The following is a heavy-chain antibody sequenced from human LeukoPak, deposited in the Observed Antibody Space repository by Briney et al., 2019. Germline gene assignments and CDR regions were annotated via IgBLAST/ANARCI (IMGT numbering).Heavy chain of an antibody. V-gene: IGHV4-4*09. D-gene: IGHD1-20*01. CDR3: ARLLTGTTFDY. CDR1: GGSISSYY. Sequence: KSSETLSLTCTVSGGSISSYYWSWIRQPPGKGLEWIGYIYTSGSTNYNPSLKSRVTISVDTSKNQFSLKLSSVTAADTAVYYCARLLTGTTFDYWGQGTLVTVSS. J-gene: IGHJ4*02. CDR2: IYTSGST.